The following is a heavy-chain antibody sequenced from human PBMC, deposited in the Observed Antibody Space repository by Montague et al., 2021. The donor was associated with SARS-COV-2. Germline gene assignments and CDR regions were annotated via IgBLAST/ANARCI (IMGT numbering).Heavy chain of an antibody. CDR2: VYYTGST. V-gene: IGHV4-59*01. D-gene: IGHD5-24*01. Sequence: SETLSLTCTVSNGSISRYGWSWIRQPPGKGLEWIGYVYYTGSTNYNPSLWSRVTISVDASKNPFSLKLISVTVADTAFYYCARGCVELNGNAFEIWGQGTMVTVSS. CDR3: ARGCVELNGNAFEI. CDR1: NGSISRYG. J-gene: IGHJ3*02.